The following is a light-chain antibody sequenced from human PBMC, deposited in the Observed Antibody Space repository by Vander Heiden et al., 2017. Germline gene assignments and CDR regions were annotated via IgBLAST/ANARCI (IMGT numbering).Light chain of an antibody. CDR1: QSLLHSDGKTY. CDR3: MQNKQLDT. Sequence: IVLTQSPLALSLTSGPPAAISCESSQSLLHSDGKTYVYWYLQNPGQPPHPLIYEVSNRFAGVPERFSGSGSGTDFALKISRVEAEDVGVYYCMQNKQLDTFGQGTKLEI. J-gene: IGKJ2*01. CDR2: EVS. V-gene: IGKV2D-29*01.